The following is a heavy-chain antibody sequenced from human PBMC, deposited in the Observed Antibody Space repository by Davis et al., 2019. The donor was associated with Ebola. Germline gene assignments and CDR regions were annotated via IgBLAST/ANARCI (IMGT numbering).Heavy chain of an antibody. J-gene: IGHJ4*02. V-gene: IGHV3-21*01. Sequence: GESLKISCAASGFTFSSYSMNWVRQAPGKGLEWVSSISSSSSYIYYADSVKGRFTISRDNAKNSLYLQMNSLRAEDTAVYYCAREVHMLRAHAFDYWGQGTLVTVSS. CDR2: ISSSSSYI. D-gene: IGHD2-15*01. CDR3: AREVHMLRAHAFDY. CDR1: GFTFSSYS.